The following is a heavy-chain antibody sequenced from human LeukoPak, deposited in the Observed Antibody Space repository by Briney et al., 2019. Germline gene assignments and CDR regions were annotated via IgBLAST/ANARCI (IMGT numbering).Heavy chain of an antibody. CDR2: INPNSGGT. Sequence: ASVKVSCKASGYTFTGYYIHWVRQAPGQGLECVGWINPNSGGTNYAQKLQGRVTMTRDTSISTAYMELSRLRSDDTAVYYCARGGSGSYFSWLDPWGQGTLVTVSS. CDR1: GYTFTGYY. J-gene: IGHJ5*02. V-gene: IGHV1-2*02. D-gene: IGHD3-10*01. CDR3: ARGGSGSYFSWLDP.